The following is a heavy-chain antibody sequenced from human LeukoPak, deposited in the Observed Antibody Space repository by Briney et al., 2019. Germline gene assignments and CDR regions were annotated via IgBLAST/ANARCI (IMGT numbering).Heavy chain of an antibody. CDR3: ARDQEGVVPAAVYY. D-gene: IGHD2-2*01. CDR2: IIPIFGTA. V-gene: IGHV1-69*13. CDR1: GYTFTSYD. J-gene: IGHJ4*02. Sequence: SVKVSCKASGYTFTSYDINWVRQAPGQGLEWMGGIIPIFGTANYAQKFQGRVTITADESTSTAYMELSSLRSEDTAVYYCARDQEGVVPAAVYYWGQGTLVTVSS.